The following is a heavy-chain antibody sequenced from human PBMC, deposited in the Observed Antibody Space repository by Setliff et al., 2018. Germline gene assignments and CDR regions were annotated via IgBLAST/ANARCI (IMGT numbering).Heavy chain of an antibody. V-gene: IGHV4-38-2*01. CDR1: VYSISRDCH. D-gene: IGHD6-19*01. CDR2: IYYSGNT. Sequence: SETLSLTCAVSVYSISRDCHWGWIRQPPGKGLEWIGSIYYSGNTYYNASLKGRVTISGDTSKNQFSPKLTAVTAADTAIYYCARHRAVAGAYYFDFWGQGTLVTVSS. CDR3: ARHRAVAGAYYFDF. J-gene: IGHJ4*02.